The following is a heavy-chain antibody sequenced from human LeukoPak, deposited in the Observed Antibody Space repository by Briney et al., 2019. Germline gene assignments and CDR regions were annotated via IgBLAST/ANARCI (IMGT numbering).Heavy chain of an antibody. CDR1: GFTFSSYA. Sequence: TGGSLRLSCAASGFTFSSYAMSWVRQAPGKGLEWVSAISGSGGSTYYADSVKGRFTISRDNSKNTLYLQMNSLRAEDTAVYYCAKDGYDSSGYYTTPFDHWGQGTLVTVSS. CDR2: ISGSGGST. J-gene: IGHJ4*02. D-gene: IGHD3-22*01. CDR3: AKDGYDSSGYYTTPFDH. V-gene: IGHV3-23*01.